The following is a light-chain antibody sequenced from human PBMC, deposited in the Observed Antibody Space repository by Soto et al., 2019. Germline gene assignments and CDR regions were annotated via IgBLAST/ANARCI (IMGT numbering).Light chain of an antibody. Sequence: DIQMTQSPSPLSASAGDRVTITCRASQIIGSWLAWYQQKPGKAPKLLIYKASSLESGVPSRFSGSGSGTEFTLTISSLQPDDIATYYCQHYHSYPWMFGQGTKVEIK. V-gene: IGKV1-5*03. CDR2: KAS. CDR1: QIIGSW. J-gene: IGKJ1*01. CDR3: QHYHSYPWM.